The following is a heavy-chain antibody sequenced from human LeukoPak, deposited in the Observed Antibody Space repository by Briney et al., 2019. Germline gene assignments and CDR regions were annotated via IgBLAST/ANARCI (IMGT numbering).Heavy chain of an antibody. CDR2: IYTTGST. V-gene: IGHV4-4*07. J-gene: IGHJ1*01. D-gene: IGHD6-19*01. CDR3: ASDSSGWYGYFQH. CDR1: GGSISSYY. Sequence: SETLSLTCTVSGGSISSYYWSWIRKPAGKGLEWIGRIYTTGSTYYNPSLRSRVTMSVDTSKNQFSLKVSSVTAADTAVYYCASDSSGWYGYFQHWGQGTVVTVSS.